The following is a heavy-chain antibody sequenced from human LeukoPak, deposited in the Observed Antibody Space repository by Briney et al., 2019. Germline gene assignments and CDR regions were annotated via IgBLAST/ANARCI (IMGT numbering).Heavy chain of an antibody. V-gene: IGHV4-34*01. D-gene: IGHD3-10*01. Sequence: PSETLSLTCAVYGGSFSGYYWSWIRQPPGKGLEWIGEINHSGSTNYNPSLKSRVTISVDTSKNQFSLKLSSVTAADTAVYYCARVRPFGELTYWGQGTLVTVSS. J-gene: IGHJ4*02. CDR1: GGSFSGYY. CDR3: ARVRPFGELTY. CDR2: INHSGST.